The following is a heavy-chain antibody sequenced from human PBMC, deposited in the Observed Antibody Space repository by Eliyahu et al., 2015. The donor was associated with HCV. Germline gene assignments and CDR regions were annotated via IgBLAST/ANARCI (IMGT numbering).Heavy chain of an antibody. V-gene: IGHV4-30-2*01. CDR3: ARQQDYYDSSGYRKSNWFDP. J-gene: IGHJ5*02. Sequence: QLQLQESGSGLVKPSQTLSLTCTVSGGSISSGGYSWSWIRQPPGKALEWIGYIYHTGSTYYNPSLKSRVTMSVDWSKNQLSLKLSSVTAADTAVYYCARQQDYYDSSGYRKSNWFDPWGQGTLVTVSS. D-gene: IGHD3-22*01. CDR1: GGSISSGGYS. CDR2: IYHTGST.